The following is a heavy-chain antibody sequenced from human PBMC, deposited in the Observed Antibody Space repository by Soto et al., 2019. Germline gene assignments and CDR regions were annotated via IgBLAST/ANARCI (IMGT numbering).Heavy chain of an antibody. CDR3: AKDREGYGDYVLYWYFDL. CDR1: GFTFSSYA. D-gene: IGHD4-17*01. V-gene: IGHV3-23*01. CDR2: ISGSGGSA. J-gene: IGHJ2*01. Sequence: PGGSLRLSCAASGFTFSSYAMSWVRQAPGKGLEWVSAISGSGGSAYYADSVKGRFTISRDNSKNTLYPQMNSLRAEDTAVYYCAKDREGYGDYVLYWYFDLWGRGTLVTVSS.